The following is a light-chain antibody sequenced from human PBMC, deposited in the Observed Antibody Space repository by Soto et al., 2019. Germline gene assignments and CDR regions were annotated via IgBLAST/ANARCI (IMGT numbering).Light chain of an antibody. Sequence: QSALTQPPSASGTPGQTVTIPCSGSSSNIRSNTVNWYQHLPGTAPKLLIYSNDQRPSGVPDRFSGSKSGTSASLAISGLQSEDEADYYCAAWDERSGHVFGTGTKLTVL. J-gene: IGLJ1*01. V-gene: IGLV1-44*01. CDR1: SSNIRSNT. CDR3: AAWDERSGHV. CDR2: SND.